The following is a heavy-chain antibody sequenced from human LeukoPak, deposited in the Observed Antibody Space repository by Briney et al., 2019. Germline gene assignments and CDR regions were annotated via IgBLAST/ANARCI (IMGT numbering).Heavy chain of an antibody. V-gene: IGHV3-11*01. Sequence: PGGSLRLSCAASGFTFSDYYMSWIRQAPGKGLEWVSYISSSGSTIYYADSVKGRFTISRDNAKNSLYLQMNSLRAEDTAVYYCANAPTTVTTPLLYWGQGTLVTVSS. CDR1: GFTFSDYY. CDR2: ISSSGSTI. CDR3: ANAPTTVTTPLLY. D-gene: IGHD4-17*01. J-gene: IGHJ4*02.